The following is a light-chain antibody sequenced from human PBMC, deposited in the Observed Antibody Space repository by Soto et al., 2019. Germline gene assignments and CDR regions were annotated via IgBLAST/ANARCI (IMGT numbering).Light chain of an antibody. V-gene: IGKV1-5*03. CDR2: RAS. Sequence: QLTQSPSSLSASIGDRVTITCRATQTIINYLAWFQQKPGKAPKLLMYRASSLESAVPSRFSGSGSGTEFSLTIDSLQPDDFATYYCQQYNSYPWTFGQGTKVDIK. CDR3: QQYNSYPWT. CDR1: QTIINY. J-gene: IGKJ1*01.